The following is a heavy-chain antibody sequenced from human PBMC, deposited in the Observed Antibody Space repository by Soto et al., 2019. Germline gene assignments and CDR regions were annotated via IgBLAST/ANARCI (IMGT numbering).Heavy chain of an antibody. Sequence: PSETFSLTCIVSDGSINDYYCSWILQPPGKGLEWIGYIYYSGSTNYNPSLKSRVTISLDASKNQFSLKLSSVTAADTAVYHCARRVDRGARSEFDIWGPGTMVTVSS. CDR3: ARRVDRGARSEFDI. CDR1: DGSINDYY. J-gene: IGHJ3*02. CDR2: IYYSGST. D-gene: IGHD3-10*01. V-gene: IGHV4-59*08.